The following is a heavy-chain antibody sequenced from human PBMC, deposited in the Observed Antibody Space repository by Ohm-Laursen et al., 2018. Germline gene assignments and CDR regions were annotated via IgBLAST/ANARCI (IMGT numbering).Heavy chain of an antibody. CDR2: IKSKTDGGTT. J-gene: IGHJ4*02. CDR1: GFTFSNAW. Sequence: GSLRLSCAASGFTFSNAWMSWVRQAAGKGLEWVGRIKSKTDGGTTDYAAPVKGRITISRDDSKNTLYLQMNSLKTEDTAVYYCTTEDGTYPGSRVDHWGQGTLVTVSS. D-gene: IGHD1-26*01. V-gene: IGHV3-15*01. CDR3: TTEDGTYPGSRVDH.